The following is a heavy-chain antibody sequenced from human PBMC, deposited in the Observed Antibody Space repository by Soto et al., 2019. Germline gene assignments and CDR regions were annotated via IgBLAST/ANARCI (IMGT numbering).Heavy chain of an antibody. CDR1: GGTFSSYA. D-gene: IGHD1-1*01. Sequence: SVKVSCKASGGTFSSYAISWVRQAPGQGLEWMGGIIPIFGTANYAQRFQGRVTITADESTSTAYMELSSLRSEDTAVYYCARGRLESLDYYYYYYGMDVWGQGTTVTVSS. V-gene: IGHV1-69*13. J-gene: IGHJ6*02. CDR2: IIPIFGTA. CDR3: ARGRLESLDYYYYYYGMDV.